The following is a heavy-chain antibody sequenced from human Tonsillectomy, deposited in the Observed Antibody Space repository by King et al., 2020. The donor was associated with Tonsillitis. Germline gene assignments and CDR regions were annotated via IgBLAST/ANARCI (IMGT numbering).Heavy chain of an antibody. CDR3: ARATPFRWLVFLVLTSNLPQSMIVVAPTSEPPDY. CDR2: ISSSSSYI. J-gene: IGHJ4*02. Sequence: DVQLVESGGGLVKPGGSLRLSCAASGFTFSSYSMNWVRQAPGKGLEWVSSISSSSSYIYYADSVKGRFTISRENTKNSLYLQMNSLRAEDTAVYYCARATPFRWLVFLVLTSNLPQSMIVVAPTSEPPDYWGQGTLVTVSS. CDR1: GFTFSSYS. V-gene: IGHV3-21*01. D-gene: IGHD3-22*01.